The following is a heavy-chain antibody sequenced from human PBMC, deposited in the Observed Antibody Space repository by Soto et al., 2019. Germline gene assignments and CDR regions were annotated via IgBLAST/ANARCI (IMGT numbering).Heavy chain of an antibody. CDR3: FRGGVKSRTFYX. J-gene: IGHJ4*02. CDR1: GYIIKNYW. D-gene: IGHD3-16*01. CDR2: IFTDDSDT. Sequence: GESLKISCKASGYIIKNYWIGWVRQMPGQGLELMGIIFTDDSDTRYSPSFQGNVTIAVYKSISTAYVQWSSLKASDSAIYYCFRGGVKSRTFYXWGQGTLVTVSX. V-gene: IGHV5-51*01.